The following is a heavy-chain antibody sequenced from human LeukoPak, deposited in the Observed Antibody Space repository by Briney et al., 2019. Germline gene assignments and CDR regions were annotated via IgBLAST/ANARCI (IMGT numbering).Heavy chain of an antibody. V-gene: IGHV6-1*01. J-gene: IGHJ6*02. CDR2: PYYRSKWYN. CDR3: ARAPGYCSGGSCYYSGMDV. Sequence: SQTLSLTCAISGDSVSSNSAAWNWIRQSPSRGLEWLVRPYYRSKWYNDHAVSVKSRITINPDTSKNQFSLQLNSVTPEDTAVYYCARAPGYCSGGSCYYSGMDVWGQGTTVTVSS. CDR1: GDSVSSNSAA. D-gene: IGHD2-15*01.